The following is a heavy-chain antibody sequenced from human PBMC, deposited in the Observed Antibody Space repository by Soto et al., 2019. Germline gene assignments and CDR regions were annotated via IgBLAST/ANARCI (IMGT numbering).Heavy chain of an antibody. J-gene: IGHJ6*03. CDR2: INSDGSST. CDR1: GFTFSSYW. CDR3: ARSATPIPGYYYYYLDV. V-gene: IGHV3-74*01. Sequence: HPGGSLRLSCAASGFTFSSYWMHWVRQAPGKGLVWVSRINSDGSSTSYADSVKGRFTISRDNAKNTLYLQMNSLRAEDTAVYYCARSATPIPGYYYYYLDVWGKGTTVTVSS.